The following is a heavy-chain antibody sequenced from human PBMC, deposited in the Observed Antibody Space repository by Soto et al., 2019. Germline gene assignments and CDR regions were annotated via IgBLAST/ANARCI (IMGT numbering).Heavy chain of an antibody. D-gene: IGHD3-16*01. V-gene: IGHV4-59*08. J-gene: IGHJ4*02. Sequence: QVQLRESGPGLVTPSETLSVTCTVSGDSISGHYWSWIRQPPGKGLEWIGYIHSAGTTNYNASLKSRITLSLDTSKNVFSMRLTSVTAADTAVYYCVRGEWEPRSFDDWGQGTLVTVSS. CDR3: VRGEWEPRSFDD. CDR2: IHSAGTT. CDR1: GDSISGHY.